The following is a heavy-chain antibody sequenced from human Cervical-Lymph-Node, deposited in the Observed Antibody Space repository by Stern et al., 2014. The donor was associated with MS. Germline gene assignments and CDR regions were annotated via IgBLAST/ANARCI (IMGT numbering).Heavy chain of an antibody. CDR3: RHYDFGED. Sequence: QVTLRESGPTLVKPTETLTLTCTFSGFSLTTSRVGVGWIRQPPGNALEFLALIYWDDDKRYSPSLRSRLTITKDTSKNQVVLTLTNVDPVDTGTYYCRHYDFGEDWGQGTLVTVSS. CDR2: IYWDDDK. D-gene: IGHD4-17*01. J-gene: IGHJ1*01. V-gene: IGHV2-5*02. CDR1: GFSLTTSRVG.